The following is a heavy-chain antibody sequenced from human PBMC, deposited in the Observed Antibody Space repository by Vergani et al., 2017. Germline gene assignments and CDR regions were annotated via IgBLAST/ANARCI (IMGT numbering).Heavy chain of an antibody. CDR2: IYPGDSDT. CDR3: ARERAADFLSGPYYYMDV. Sequence: EVQLVQSGAEVKKPGESLKISCKGSGYSFTSYWIGWVRQMPGKGLEWMGIIYPGDSDTRYSPSFQGQVTISADKSISTAYLQWSSLKASDTAMYYCARERAADFLSGPYYYMDVWGKGTTVTVSS. D-gene: IGHD3-3*01. J-gene: IGHJ6*03. V-gene: IGHV5-51*03. CDR1: GYSFTSYW.